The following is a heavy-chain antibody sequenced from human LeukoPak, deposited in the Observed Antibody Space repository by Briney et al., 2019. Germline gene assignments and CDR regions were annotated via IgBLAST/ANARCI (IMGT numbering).Heavy chain of an antibody. D-gene: IGHD1-14*01. V-gene: IGHV3-53*01. CDR1: GFTVITNV. J-gene: IGHJ4*02. CDR2: LYSDGNT. Sequence: PGGSLRLSWAASGFTVITNVITLVRQAPGKGLEGVAVLYSDGNTKYADSVQGRFTISRDNSKNTLYLEMNSLSPDDTGVYYCARGVEPLAANTLAYWGQGTLVTVSS. CDR3: ARGVEPLAANTLAY.